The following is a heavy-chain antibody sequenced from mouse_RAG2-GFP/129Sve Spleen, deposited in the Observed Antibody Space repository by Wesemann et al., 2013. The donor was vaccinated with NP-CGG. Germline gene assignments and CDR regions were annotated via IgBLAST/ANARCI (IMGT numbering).Heavy chain of an antibody. V-gene: IGHV1-83*01. J-gene: IGHJ2*01. Sequence: FKGKATLTADTSSSTAYMQLSSLTSEDSAVYFCARNHFDYWGQGTTLTVSS. CDR3: ARNHFDY.